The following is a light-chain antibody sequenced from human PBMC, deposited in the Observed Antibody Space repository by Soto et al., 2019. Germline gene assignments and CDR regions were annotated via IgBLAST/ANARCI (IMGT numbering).Light chain of an antibody. CDR2: LGS. Sequence: DVVMTQSPLSLPVTPGEPASISCRSSQSLLHSNGYNYLEWYVQKPGQSPQPLIYLGSKRASGVPDRFSGSGSGTDFTLKISRVEAEDVGIYYCMQALHTPPVTFGGGTKVEIK. CDR1: QSLLHSNGYNY. CDR3: MQALHTPPVT. V-gene: IGKV2-28*01. J-gene: IGKJ4*01.